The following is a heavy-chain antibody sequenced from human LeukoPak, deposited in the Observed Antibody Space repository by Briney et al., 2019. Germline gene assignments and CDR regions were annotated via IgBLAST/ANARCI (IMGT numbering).Heavy chain of an antibody. V-gene: IGHV4-61*05. J-gene: IGHJ4*02. CDR3: ARVARIQLWTWFDY. Sequence: SETLSLTCTVSGGSISSSSYYWGWIRQPPGKGLEWIGYIYYSGSTNYNPSLKSRVTISVDTSKNQFSLKLSSVTAADTAVYYCARVARIQLWTWFDYWGQGTLVTVSS. D-gene: IGHD5-18*01. CDR2: IYYSGST. CDR1: GGSISSSSYY.